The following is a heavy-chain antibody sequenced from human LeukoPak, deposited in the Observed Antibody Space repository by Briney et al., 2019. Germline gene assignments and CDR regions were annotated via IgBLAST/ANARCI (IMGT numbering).Heavy chain of an antibody. CDR1: GFTFSSYG. CDR3: AGEEVGTVSAFNI. CDR2: IRYDASDK. Sequence: QSGGSLRLSSAASGFTFSSYGLHWVRQAPGKGLDWVAFIRYDASDKYYADSVKGRFTISRDSAMNSIYLQMNRLKVEDTALYYCAGEEVGTVSAFNIWGRGTTVTASS. V-gene: IGHV3-30*02. D-gene: IGHD1-26*01. J-gene: IGHJ3*02.